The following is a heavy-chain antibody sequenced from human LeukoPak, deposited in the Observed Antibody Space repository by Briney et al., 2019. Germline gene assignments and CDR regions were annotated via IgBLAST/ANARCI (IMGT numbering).Heavy chain of an antibody. CDR1: RFTFSSYE. D-gene: IGHD1-26*01. V-gene: IGHV3-48*03. CDR2: ISSSRSTF. CDR3: ARDRGGSDYGY. J-gene: IGHJ4*02. Sequence: PGGSLRLSCAAPRFTFSSYEMTWVRQAPGKGLEWVSYISSSRSTFYYADSVKGRFTISRDNAKNSLYLQMNSLRAEDTAVYYCARDRGGSDYGYWGQGTLVTVSS.